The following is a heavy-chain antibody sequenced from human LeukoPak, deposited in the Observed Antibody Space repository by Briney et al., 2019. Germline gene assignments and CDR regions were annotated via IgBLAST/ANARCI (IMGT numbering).Heavy chain of an antibody. CDR1: GFMFSDYY. V-gene: IGHV3-11*04. CDR2: IRSSGSRI. Sequence: GGSLRLSCAASGFMFSDYYMSWIRQAPGKGLEWVSNIRSSGSRISYADSVKGRFTISRDNAKNSLYLQMNSLRAEDTAVYYCARGSAVVAATRIIPYYYYMDVWGKGTTVTVSS. D-gene: IGHD2-15*01. J-gene: IGHJ6*03. CDR3: ARGSAVVAATRIIPYYYYMDV.